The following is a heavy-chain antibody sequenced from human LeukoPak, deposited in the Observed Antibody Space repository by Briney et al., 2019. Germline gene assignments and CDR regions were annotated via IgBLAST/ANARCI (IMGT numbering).Heavy chain of an antibody. Sequence: SETLSLTCSVSSGFINYYYWNWIRQPPGKGLEWIGCIYYSGSTNYNPSLESRVTISVDTAKNQFSLKLSSVTAADTAMYYCARGGKYSSSWFDSWGQGTLVTVSS. V-gene: IGHV4-59*01. CDR1: SGFINYYY. J-gene: IGHJ5*01. CDR3: ARGGKYSSSWFDS. D-gene: IGHD6-13*01. CDR2: IYYSGST.